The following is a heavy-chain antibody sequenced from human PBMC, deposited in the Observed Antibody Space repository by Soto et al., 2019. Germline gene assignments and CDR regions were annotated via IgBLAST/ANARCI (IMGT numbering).Heavy chain of an antibody. J-gene: IGHJ5*02. D-gene: IGHD2-2*01. CDR2: IIPIFGTA. CDR3: ATEGAGYCSSTSCYAGSGWFDP. Sequence: QVQLVQSGAEVTKPGSSVKVSCKASGGTFSSYAISWVRQAPGQGLEWMGGIIPIFGTANYAQKFQGRVTITADESTSTAYMELSSLRSEDTAVYYCATEGAGYCSSTSCYAGSGWFDPWGQGTLVTVSS. V-gene: IGHV1-69*01. CDR1: GGTFSSYA.